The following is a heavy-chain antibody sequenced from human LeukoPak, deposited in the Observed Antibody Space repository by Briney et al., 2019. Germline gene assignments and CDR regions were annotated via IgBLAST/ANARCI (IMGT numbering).Heavy chain of an antibody. CDR2: IYYSWIT. D-gene: IGHD7-27*01. CDR1: GGSISRYY. V-gene: IGHV4-59*01. Sequence: SETLSLTCTVSGGSISRYYWSWIRHPPEEALEWIGYIYYSWITNYNPPLKSPVTISENTCKNQFALKISSATAAGTAVYSLARDIWGLPPDYWGQGTLVTVTS. J-gene: IGHJ4*02. CDR3: ARDIWGLPPDY.